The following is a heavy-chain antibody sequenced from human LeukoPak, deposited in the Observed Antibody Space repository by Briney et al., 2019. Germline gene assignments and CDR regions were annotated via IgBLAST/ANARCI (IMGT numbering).Heavy chain of an antibody. CDR1: GFTFSSYV. CDR3: ARGSSSGWYYYFDC. J-gene: IGHJ4*02. V-gene: IGHV3-30*02. Sequence: GSLRLSCAASGFTFSSYVMHWVRQAPGKGLEWVAFIRYDGSNKYYADSVKGRFTISRDNAKNSLYLQMSSLRAEDTALYYCARGSSSGWYYYFDCWGQGTLVTVSS. CDR2: IRYDGSNK. D-gene: IGHD6-19*01.